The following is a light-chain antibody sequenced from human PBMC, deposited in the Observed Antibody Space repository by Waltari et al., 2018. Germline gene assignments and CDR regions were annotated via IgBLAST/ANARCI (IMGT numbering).Light chain of an antibody. CDR1: QSISSY. CDR2: AAS. Sequence: DIQMTQSPSSLSVSVGYRVTISCRASQSISSYLNWYQQKPGEAPRLLIYAASSLQTGVPSRFSGSGSGTDFTLTISSLQPEDFATYYCQQSYSTPRTFGQGTKVEIK. J-gene: IGKJ1*01. V-gene: IGKV1-39*01. CDR3: QQSYSTPRT.